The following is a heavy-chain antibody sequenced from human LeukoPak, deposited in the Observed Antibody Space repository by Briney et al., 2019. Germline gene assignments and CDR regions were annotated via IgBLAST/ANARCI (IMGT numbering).Heavy chain of an antibody. D-gene: IGHD2-2*01. Sequence: PGGSLRLSCAASGFTFSSYWMSWVRQAPGKGLEWVANIKQDGSEKYYVDSVKGRFTISRDNAKNSLYLQMNSLRAEDTAVYHCGRTGVIPAAINAFDIWGQGTMVTVSS. CDR1: GFTFSSYW. CDR2: IKQDGSEK. CDR3: GRTGVIPAAINAFDI. V-gene: IGHV3-7*01. J-gene: IGHJ3*02.